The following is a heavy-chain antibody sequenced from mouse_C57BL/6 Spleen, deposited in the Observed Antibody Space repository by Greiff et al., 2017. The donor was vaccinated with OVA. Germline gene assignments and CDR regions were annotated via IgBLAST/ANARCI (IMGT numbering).Heavy chain of an antibody. Sequence: VQLQQSGAELVRPGTSVKVSCKASGYAFTNYLIEWVKQRPGQGLEWIGVINPGSGGTNYNEKFKGKATLTADKSSSTAYMQLSSLTSEDSAVYFCARERQDYDAIDYWGQGTTLTVSS. CDR2: INPGSGGT. CDR3: ARERQDYDAIDY. V-gene: IGHV1-54*01. D-gene: IGHD2-4*01. J-gene: IGHJ2*01. CDR1: GYAFTNYL.